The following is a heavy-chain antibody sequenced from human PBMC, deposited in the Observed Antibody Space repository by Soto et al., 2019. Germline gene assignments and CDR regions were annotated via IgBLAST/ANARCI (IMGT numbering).Heavy chain of an antibody. Sequence: SETLSLTCTVSGGSISSGGYYWSWIRQHPGKGLEWIGYIYYSGSTYYNPSLKSRVTISVDTSKNQFSLKLSSVTAADTAVYYCARFPNYYDSSGHFDYWGQGTLVTVSS. CDR2: IYYSGST. CDR1: GGSISSGGYY. J-gene: IGHJ4*02. V-gene: IGHV4-30-4*08. CDR3: ARFPNYYDSSGHFDY. D-gene: IGHD3-22*01.